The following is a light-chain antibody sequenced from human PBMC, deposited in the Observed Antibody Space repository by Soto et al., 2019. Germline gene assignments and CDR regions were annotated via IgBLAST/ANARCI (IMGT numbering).Light chain of an antibody. V-gene: IGLV2-14*01. CDR2: EVN. Sequence: QSALTQPASVSGSPGQSITISCTGTSGDVFAYNYVSWYQQYPGKAPKLMIYEVNNRPSGVSYRFSGSKSGNTASLTISGLQAEDEADYYCQSYDSRLSNYVFGGGTKLTVL. CDR1: SGDVFAYNY. J-gene: IGLJ1*01. CDR3: QSYDSRLSNYV.